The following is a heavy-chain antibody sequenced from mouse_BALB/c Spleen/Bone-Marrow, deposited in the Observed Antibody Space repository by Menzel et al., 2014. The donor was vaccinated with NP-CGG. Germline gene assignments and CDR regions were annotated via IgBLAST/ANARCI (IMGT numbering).Heavy chain of an antibody. V-gene: IGHV1-82*01. J-gene: IGHJ2*01. Sequence: QVQLKDSGPELVKPGASVKISCKASGYAFSSSWLNWVKQRPGQGLEWIGRIYPGDGDTNYNGKFKGKTTLTETKSSSTAYMQLRSLTSVDSADYFCARSGYNYENYWGQGTTLTVSS. CDR3: ARSGYNYENY. D-gene: IGHD2-12*01. CDR1: GYAFSSSW. CDR2: IYPGDGDT.